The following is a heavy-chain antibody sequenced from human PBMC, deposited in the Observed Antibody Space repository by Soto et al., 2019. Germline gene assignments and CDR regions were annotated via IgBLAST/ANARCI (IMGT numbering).Heavy chain of an antibody. CDR3: VKSGNYYDSSGPSAFYI. J-gene: IGHJ3*02. CDR2: ISSNGGST. D-gene: IGHD3-22*01. CDR1: GFTFSSYA. Sequence: GGSLRLSCSASGFTFSSYAMHWVRQAPGKGLEYVSAISSNGGSTYYADSVKGRFTISRDNSKNTLYLQMSSLRAEDTAVYYCVKSGNYYDSSGPSAFYIWGQGTMVTVSS. V-gene: IGHV3-64D*06.